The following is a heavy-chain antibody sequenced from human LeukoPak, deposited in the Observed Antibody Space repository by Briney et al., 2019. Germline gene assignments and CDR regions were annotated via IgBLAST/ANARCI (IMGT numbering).Heavy chain of an antibody. CDR1: GFTFTSSA. CDR2: IVVGSGNT. CDR3: AALPGYGDYGSYYYYYMDV. D-gene: IGHD4-17*01. V-gene: IGHV1-58*02. Sequence: SVKVSCKASGFTFTSSAMQRVRQARGQRLEWIGWIVVGSGNTNYAQKFQERVTITRDMSTSTAYMELSSLRSEDTAVYYCAALPGYGDYGSYYYYYMDVWGKGTTVTVSS. J-gene: IGHJ6*03.